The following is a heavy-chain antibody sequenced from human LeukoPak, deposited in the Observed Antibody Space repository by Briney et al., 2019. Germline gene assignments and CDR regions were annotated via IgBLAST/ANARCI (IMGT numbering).Heavy chain of an antibody. D-gene: IGHD1-7*01. CDR2: ISYDGSNQ. CDR3: VKNRVVFNWNYAYYFDS. V-gene: IGHV3-30*18. CDR1: GFTFSSYA. Sequence: GRSLRLSCAASGFTFSSYAMHWVRQAPGKGLEWVTIISYDGSNQYYADSVKGRFTISRDNSKNTLYLQMNSLRVEDTAVYYCVKNRVVFNWNYAYYFDSWGQGTLVTVSS. J-gene: IGHJ4*02.